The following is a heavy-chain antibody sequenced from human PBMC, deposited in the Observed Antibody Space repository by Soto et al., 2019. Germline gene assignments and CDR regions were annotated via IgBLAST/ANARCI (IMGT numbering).Heavy chain of an antibody. D-gene: IGHD2-15*01. V-gene: IGHV4-59*01. CDR2: IYYSGST. J-gene: IGHJ2*01. CDR3: ARRWNWYFDL. CDR1: GGSISSYY. Sequence: QVQLQESGPGLVKPSETLSLTCTVSGGSISSYYWGWIRQPPGKGLEWIGYIYYSGSTNYNPSLKSRVPISVDTSKNQFALQLSSLTAADTAVYYCARRWNWYFDLWGRGTLVTVSS.